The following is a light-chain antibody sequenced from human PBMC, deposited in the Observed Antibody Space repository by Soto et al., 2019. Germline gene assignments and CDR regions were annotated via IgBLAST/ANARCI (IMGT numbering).Light chain of an antibody. J-gene: IGLJ1*01. V-gene: IGLV2-11*01. CDR1: SSDVGDNNY. Sequence: QSVLTQPHSVSGSPGQSVAISCSGTSSDVGDNNYVSWYQQHPGKAPKLIIFDVNKRPSGVPDRFSGSKSGSTASLTISGLQAEDEADYYCCSYGGSFYVVGTGTKVTVL. CDR2: DVN. CDR3: CSYGGSFYV.